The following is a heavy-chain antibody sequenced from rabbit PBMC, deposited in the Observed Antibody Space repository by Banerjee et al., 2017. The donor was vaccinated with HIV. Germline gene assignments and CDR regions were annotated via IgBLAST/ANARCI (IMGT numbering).Heavy chain of an antibody. D-gene: IGHD6-1*01. Sequence: QSLQESGGGLVKPEGSPTLTCTASGFSFSSSYYMCWVRQAPGKGLEWIACIYGGSSDSTYYASWAKGRFTISKTSSTTVTLQMTSLTVADTATYFCARDRLYSDGYVAYAHGFDLWGPGTLVTVS. J-gene: IGHJ4*01. CDR1: GFSFSSSYY. CDR3: ARDRLYSDGYVAYAHGFDL. V-gene: IGHV1S40*01. CDR2: IYGGSSDST.